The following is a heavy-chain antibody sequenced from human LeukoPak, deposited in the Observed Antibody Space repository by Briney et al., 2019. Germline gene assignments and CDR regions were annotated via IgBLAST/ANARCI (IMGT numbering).Heavy chain of an antibody. Sequence: GGALRLSCAASGFTFSRYAMSWVREAPGKGVERVSAISGSGGRKYYADSVKGGFTISRDNSKKTLYMQMNSLRAEHPAVSYCAKVANIYYDSSSNYFDYWGQGTLVTVSS. CDR1: GFTFSRYA. CDR2: ISGSGGRK. CDR3: AKVANIYYDSSSNYFDY. J-gene: IGHJ4*02. D-gene: IGHD3-22*01. V-gene: IGHV3-23*01.